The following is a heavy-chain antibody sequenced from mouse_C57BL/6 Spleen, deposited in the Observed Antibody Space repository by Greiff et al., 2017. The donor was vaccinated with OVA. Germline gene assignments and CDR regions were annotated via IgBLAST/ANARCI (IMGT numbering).Heavy chain of an antibody. CDR1: GYTFTSYW. Sequence: VQLQQPGAELVRPGTSVKLSCKASGYTFTSYWMHWVKQRPGQGLEWIGVIDPSDSYTNYNQKFKGKATLTVDTSSSTAYMQLSSLTSEDSAVYYCASITTVSDYWGQGTTLTVSS. CDR3: ASITTVSDY. V-gene: IGHV1-59*01. CDR2: IDPSDSYT. J-gene: IGHJ2*01. D-gene: IGHD1-1*01.